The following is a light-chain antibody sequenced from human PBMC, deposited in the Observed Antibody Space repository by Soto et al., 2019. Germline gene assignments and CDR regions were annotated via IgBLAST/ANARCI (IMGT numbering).Light chain of an antibody. CDR3: QQRNSYPIT. CDR2: TAS. Sequence: DLQLTQSPSFLSASVGDRVTSXXRASQGISSYLAWYQQKPGKAPNLXIHTASTLQSGVPSRFSGSGAGTEFTLTISSLQPEDFATYYCQQRNSYPITFGQGTRLEIK. CDR1: QGISSY. V-gene: IGKV1-9*01. J-gene: IGKJ5*01.